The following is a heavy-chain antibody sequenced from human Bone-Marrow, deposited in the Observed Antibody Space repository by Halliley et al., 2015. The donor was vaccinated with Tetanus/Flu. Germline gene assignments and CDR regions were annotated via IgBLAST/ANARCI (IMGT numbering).Heavy chain of an antibody. Sequence: SLRLSCAASGITVSSYEMNWVRQAPGKGLEWVSYISRSGSTIDYADPVKGRFTISRDSAKNSLYLQMNSLRAEDTGVYYCARFDYDILTGYSRGGIDYWGQGTLVTVSS. CDR2: ISRSGSTI. D-gene: IGHD3-9*01. V-gene: IGHV3-48*03. J-gene: IGHJ4*02. CDR1: GITVSSYE. CDR3: ARFDYDILTGYSRGGIDY.